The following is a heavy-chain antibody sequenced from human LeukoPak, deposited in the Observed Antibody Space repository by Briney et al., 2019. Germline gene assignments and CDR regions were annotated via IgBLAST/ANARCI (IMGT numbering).Heavy chain of an antibody. J-gene: IGHJ5*02. Sequence: PSETLSLTFTVSGYSISSGYYWGWIRQPPGKGLEWIGSIYHSGSTYYNPSLKGRVTISVDTSKNQFSLKLSSVTAADTAVYYCARDPSGSFFNWFDPWGQGTLVTVSS. V-gene: IGHV4-38-2*02. CDR3: ARDPSGSFFNWFDP. CDR1: GYSISSGYY. D-gene: IGHD1-26*01. CDR2: IYHSGST.